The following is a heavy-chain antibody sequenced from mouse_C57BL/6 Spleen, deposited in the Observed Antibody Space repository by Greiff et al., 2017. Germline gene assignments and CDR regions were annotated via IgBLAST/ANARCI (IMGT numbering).Heavy chain of an antibody. J-gene: IGHJ2*01. D-gene: IGHD3-1*01. Sequence: ESGPGLVKPSQSLSLTCSVTGYSITSGYYWNWIRQFPGNKLEWMGYISYDGSNNYNPSLKNRISITRDTSKNQFFLKLNSVTTEDTATYYCARGATEFDYWGQGTTLTVSS. CDR2: ISYDGSN. V-gene: IGHV3-6*01. CDR1: GYSITSGYY. CDR3: ARGATEFDY.